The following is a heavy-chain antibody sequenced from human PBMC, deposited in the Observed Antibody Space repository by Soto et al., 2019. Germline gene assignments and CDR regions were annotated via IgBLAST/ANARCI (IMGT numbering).Heavy chain of an antibody. CDR2: ISGSNT. CDR1: GFTFSNYA. Sequence: PGGSLRLSCAASGFTFSNYAMNWVRQAPGKGLEWVSAISGSNTYYADSVKGRFTVSRDNAKNTLYLQMNSLRAEDTAVYYCASSLLWPIDLNYWGQGALVTVSS. J-gene: IGHJ4*02. CDR3: ASSLLWPIDLNY. D-gene: IGHD2-21*02. V-gene: IGHV3-23*01.